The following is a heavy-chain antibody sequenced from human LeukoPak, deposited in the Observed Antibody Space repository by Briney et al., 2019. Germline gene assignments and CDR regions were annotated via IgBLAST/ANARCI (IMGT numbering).Heavy chain of an antibody. V-gene: IGHV4-59*01. J-gene: IGHJ3*02. Sequence: PSETLSLTCTVSGGSISGYYWSWIRQPPGKGLEWIGYIYYSGSTNYNPFLKSRVTISVDTSKNQFSLKLSSVTAADTAVYYCARDYPYFDIWGQGTMVTVSS. CDR1: GGSISGYY. CDR3: ARDYPYFDI. CDR2: IYYSGST.